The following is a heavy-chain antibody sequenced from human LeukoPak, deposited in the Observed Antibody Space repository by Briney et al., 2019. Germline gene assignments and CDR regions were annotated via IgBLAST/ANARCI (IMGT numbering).Heavy chain of an antibody. CDR3: TKGAWIAAASQNFDY. Sequence: GGPLRLSCAASGFTFSSYAMSWVRQAPGKGLEWVSAISGSGGSTYYADSVKGRFTISRDNSKNTLYLQMNSLRAEDTAVYYCTKGAWIAAASQNFDYWGQGTLVTVSS. D-gene: IGHD6-13*01. CDR1: GFTFSSYA. CDR2: ISGSGGST. J-gene: IGHJ4*02. V-gene: IGHV3-23*01.